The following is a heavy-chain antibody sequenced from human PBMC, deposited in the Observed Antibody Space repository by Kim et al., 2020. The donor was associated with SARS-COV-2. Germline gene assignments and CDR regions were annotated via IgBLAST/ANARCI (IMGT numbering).Heavy chain of an antibody. CDR1: GYTFTSYY. J-gene: IGHJ6*02. D-gene: IGHD3-10*01. CDR3: ARDGPPTYYYGSGSYTAAWCMDV. V-gene: IGHV1-46*01. CDR2: INPSGGST. Sequence: ASVKVSCKAPGYTFTSYYMHWVRQAPGQGLEWMGIINPSGGSTSYAQKFQGRVTMTRDTSTSTVYMELSSLRSEDTAVYYCARDGPPTYYYGSGSYTAAWCMDVWGQGTTVTVSS.